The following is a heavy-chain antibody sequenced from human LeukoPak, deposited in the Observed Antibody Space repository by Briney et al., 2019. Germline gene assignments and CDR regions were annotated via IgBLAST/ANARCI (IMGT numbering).Heavy chain of an antibody. Sequence: ASVNVSCKASGYTFTGYYMHWVRQAPGQGLEWMGWINPNSGGPNYAQKFQGRVTMTRDTSISTAYMELSRLRSDDTAVYYCARDRADYDFWSGYYTRAWFEPWGQGNLVTVSS. V-gene: IGHV1-2*02. CDR1: GYTFTGYY. D-gene: IGHD3-3*01. CDR2: INPNSGGP. J-gene: IGHJ5*02. CDR3: ARDRADYDFWSGYYTRAWFEP.